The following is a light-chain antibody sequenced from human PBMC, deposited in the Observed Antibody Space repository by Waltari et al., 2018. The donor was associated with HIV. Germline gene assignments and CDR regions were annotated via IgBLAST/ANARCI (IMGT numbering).Light chain of an antibody. Sequence: QSALTQPRSVSGSPGQLVTLSCTGTSSDVGGYDSVSWYLQHPGKVPKLIIYEVIMRPSGVPDRFSGSKSGNTASLTISGLQTEDEADYFCCSYAGTYTYVLFGGGTKLTVL. V-gene: IGLV2-11*01. CDR2: EVI. CDR1: SSDVGGYDS. CDR3: CSYAGTYTYVL. J-gene: IGLJ3*02.